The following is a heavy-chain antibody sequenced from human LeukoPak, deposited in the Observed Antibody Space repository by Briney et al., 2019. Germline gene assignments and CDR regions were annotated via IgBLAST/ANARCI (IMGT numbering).Heavy chain of an antibody. V-gene: IGHV1-24*01. CDR3: AVAPLLAYCGGDCYPSAEYFQH. CDR2: FGPEDGET. Sequence: ASVKVSCKVSGYTLTELSMHWVRQAPGKGLEWMGGFGPEDGETIYAQKFQGRVTMTEDTSTDTAYMELSSLRSEDTAVYYCAVAPLLAYCGGDCYPSAEYFQHWGQGTLVTVSS. D-gene: IGHD2-21*02. CDR1: GYTLTELS. J-gene: IGHJ1*01.